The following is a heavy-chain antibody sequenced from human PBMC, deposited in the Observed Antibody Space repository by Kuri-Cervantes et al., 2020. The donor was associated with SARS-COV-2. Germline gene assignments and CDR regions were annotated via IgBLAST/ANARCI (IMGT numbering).Heavy chain of an antibody. D-gene: IGHD4-17*01. J-gene: IGHJ4*02. CDR2: INWNGGST. V-gene: IGHV3-20*04. CDR3: ARAYGDYVFREGLDS. Sequence: LSLTCAASGFTFSSYSMDWVRQAPGKGLEWVSGINWNGGSTGYADSVKGRFIISRDNAKNSLYLQMNSLRVEDTALYYCARAYGDYVFREGLDSWGQGTLVTVSS. CDR1: GFTFSSYS.